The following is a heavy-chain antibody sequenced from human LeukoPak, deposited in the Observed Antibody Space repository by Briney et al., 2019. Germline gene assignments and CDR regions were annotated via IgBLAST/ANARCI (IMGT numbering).Heavy chain of an antibody. CDR3: ARDSSSWGGFDY. J-gene: IGHJ4*02. CDR1: GGSISSGDYY. D-gene: IGHD6-13*01. Sequence: SETLSLTCTVCGGSISSGDYYWSWICQPPGKGVEWIGYIYYSGSAYYNPSLKSRVALSVDTSKNQFSLKLTSVTAADTAAYYCARDSSSWGGFDYWGQGTLVTVSS. V-gene: IGHV4-30-4*08. CDR2: IYYSGSA.